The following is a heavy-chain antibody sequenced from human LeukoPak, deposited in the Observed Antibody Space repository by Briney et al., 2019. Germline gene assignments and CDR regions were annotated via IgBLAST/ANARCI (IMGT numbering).Heavy chain of an antibody. Sequence: GESLKISCKGSGCSFTSYWIGWVRQMPGKGLEWMGIIYPGDSDTRYSPSFQGQVTISADKSISTAYLQWSSLKASDTAMYYCARQGLGYCSSTSCYYERSFDYWGQGTLVTVSS. CDR3: ARQGLGYCSSTSCYYERSFDY. D-gene: IGHD2-2*01. CDR2: IYPGDSDT. V-gene: IGHV5-51*01. J-gene: IGHJ4*02. CDR1: GCSFTSYW.